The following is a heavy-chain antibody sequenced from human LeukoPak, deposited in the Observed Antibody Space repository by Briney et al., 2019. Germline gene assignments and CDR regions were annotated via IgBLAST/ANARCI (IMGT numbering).Heavy chain of an antibody. D-gene: IGHD3-9*01. CDR1: GYSFTTYW. Sequence: GESLKISCKGSGYSFTTYWIGWVRQMPGKGLEWMGIIYPGDSDTRYSPSFQGQVTISADKSVSTAYLQWSSLKASDTAMYYCACAYPNLLTGYYYWGQGTLVTVSS. CDR3: ACAYPNLLTGYYY. CDR2: IYPGDSDT. J-gene: IGHJ4*02. V-gene: IGHV5-51*01.